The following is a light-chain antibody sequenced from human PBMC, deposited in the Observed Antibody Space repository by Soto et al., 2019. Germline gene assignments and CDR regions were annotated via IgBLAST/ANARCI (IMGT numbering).Light chain of an antibody. Sequence: EIVLTQSPATLSLSPGERATLSCRASQSVSSYLAWYQQKPGQAPRLLIYDASNRATGIPARFSGSGSGTDVTLTISSLEAEDFAVYYCQQRSNWPPPFGQGTKLEIK. J-gene: IGKJ2*01. CDR3: QQRSNWPPP. CDR2: DAS. V-gene: IGKV3-11*01. CDR1: QSVSSY.